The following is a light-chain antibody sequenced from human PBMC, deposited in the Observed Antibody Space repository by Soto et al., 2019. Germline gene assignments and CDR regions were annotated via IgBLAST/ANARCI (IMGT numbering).Light chain of an antibody. J-gene: IGLJ1*01. V-gene: IGLV1-44*01. CDR2: SNN. CDR1: SSNIGSNT. CDR3: AAWDDTLNGYV. Sequence: QSVLTQPPSTSGTPGQRVTFSCSGGSSNIGSNTVNWYQHLPGTAPKLLIYSNNQRPSGVPDRCSGSKSGTSASLAVSGLQSEDEADYYCAAWDDTLNGYVFGTGTKVTVL.